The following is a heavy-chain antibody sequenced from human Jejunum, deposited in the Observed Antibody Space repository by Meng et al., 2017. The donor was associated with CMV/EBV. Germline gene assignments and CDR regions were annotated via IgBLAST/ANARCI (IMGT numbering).Heavy chain of an antibody. Sequence: SDFPFSDHYMDWVRQAPGKGLEWVGRIKNQANSYSIAYAASVKGRFTISRDDSTNALYLQMNSLKSEDTAVYYCIRVKLGRSKYFDLWGRGTLVTVSS. CDR2: IKNQANSYSI. CDR1: DFPFSDHY. CDR3: IRVKLGRSKYFDL. J-gene: IGHJ2*01. V-gene: IGHV3-72*01.